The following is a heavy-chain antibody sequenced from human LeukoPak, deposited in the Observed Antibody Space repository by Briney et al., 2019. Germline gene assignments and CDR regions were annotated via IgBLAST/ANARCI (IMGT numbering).Heavy chain of an antibody. CDR1: GGSFSGYY. Sequence: PSETLSLTCAVYGGSFSGYYWSWIRQPPGKGLEWIGEINHSGSTNYNPSLKSRVTISVDTSKNQFSLKLSSVTAADTAVYYCAGQDGSGTLYYFDYWGQGTLVTVSS. D-gene: IGHD3-10*01. CDR3: AGQDGSGTLYYFDY. CDR2: INHSGST. J-gene: IGHJ4*02. V-gene: IGHV4-34*01.